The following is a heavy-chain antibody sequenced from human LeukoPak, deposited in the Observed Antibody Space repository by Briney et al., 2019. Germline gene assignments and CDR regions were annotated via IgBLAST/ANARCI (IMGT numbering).Heavy chain of an antibody. CDR3: ARLDTAIGPYYYYYMDV. J-gene: IGHJ6*03. D-gene: IGHD5-18*01. V-gene: IGHV5-51*01. CDR1: GYSFTSYW. Sequence: GESLKISCKGSGYSFTSYWIGWVRQMPGKGLEWMGIIYPGDSDTRYSPSFQGQVTISADKSISTAYLQWSSLKASDTAMYYCARLDTAIGPYYYYYMDVWGKGTTVTVSS. CDR2: IYPGDSDT.